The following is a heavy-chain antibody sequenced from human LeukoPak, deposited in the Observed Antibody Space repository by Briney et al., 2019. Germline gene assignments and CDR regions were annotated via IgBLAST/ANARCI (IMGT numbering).Heavy chain of an antibody. CDR2: INPSGGST. V-gene: IGHV1-46*01. CDR3: ARDNERYSSSWPGDY. Sequence: ASVKVSCKASGYTFTSYYMHWVRQAPGQGLGWMGIINPSGGSTSYAQKFQGRVTMTRDTSTSTVYMELSSLRSEDTAVYYCARDNERYSSSWPGDYWGQGTLVTVSS. J-gene: IGHJ4*02. D-gene: IGHD6-13*01. CDR1: GYTFTSYY.